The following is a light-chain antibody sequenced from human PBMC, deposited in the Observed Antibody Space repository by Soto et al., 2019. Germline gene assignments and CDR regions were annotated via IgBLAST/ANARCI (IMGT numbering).Light chain of an antibody. CDR1: QSISSY. Sequence: DIQMTPSPSSLSASVGDRVTITCRASQSISSYLNWYQQKPGKAPKLLIYAASNLETGVPSRFSGSGSGTDFTFTISSLQPEDIATYYCQQYNVYSWTFGQGTKVDIK. V-gene: IGKV1-33*01. J-gene: IGKJ1*01. CDR3: QQYNVYSWT. CDR2: AAS.